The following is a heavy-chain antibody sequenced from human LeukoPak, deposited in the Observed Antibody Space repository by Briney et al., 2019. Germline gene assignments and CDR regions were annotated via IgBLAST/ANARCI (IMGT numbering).Heavy chain of an antibody. CDR3: VRRRYYDAFDI. J-gene: IGHJ3*02. CDR2: LFYGGKT. D-gene: IGHD3-10*01. V-gene: IGHV4-39*01. Sequence: SETLSPTCTVAGDSFSSSSHYWAWIRQPPGEGLEWIGTLFYGGKTYSNPSLKSQVTMSIDTSKTQFSLKLSSVTAADTAVYYCVRRRYYDAFDIWGQGTMVTVSS. CDR1: GDSFSSSSHY.